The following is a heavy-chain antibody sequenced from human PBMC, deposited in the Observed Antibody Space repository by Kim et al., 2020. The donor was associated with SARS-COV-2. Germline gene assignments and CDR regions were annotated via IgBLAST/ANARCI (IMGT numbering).Heavy chain of an antibody. CDR3: ARSHGGY. V-gene: IGHV4-59*01. D-gene: IGHD3-10*01. Sequence: YADGPTNYNPPLKSRVTISADTSKNQFSLILTAVTAADTAVYYCARSHGGYWGQGTLVTVSS. J-gene: IGHJ4*02. CDR2: YADGPT.